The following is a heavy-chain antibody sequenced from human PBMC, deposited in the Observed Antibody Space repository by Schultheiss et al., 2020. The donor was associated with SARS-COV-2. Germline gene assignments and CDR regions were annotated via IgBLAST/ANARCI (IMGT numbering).Heavy chain of an antibody. Sequence: GESLKISCAASGFTFSSYSMNWVRQAPGKGLEWVSYISSSTYTIYYADSVKGRFTISRDNAKNVMYLQMNSLRAEDTAVYYCARGLYDSSGYRHLPDYWGQGTPVTVSS. CDR1: GFTFSSYS. CDR2: ISSSTYTI. V-gene: IGHV3-48*04. CDR3: ARGLYDSSGYRHLPDY. D-gene: IGHD3-22*01. J-gene: IGHJ4*02.